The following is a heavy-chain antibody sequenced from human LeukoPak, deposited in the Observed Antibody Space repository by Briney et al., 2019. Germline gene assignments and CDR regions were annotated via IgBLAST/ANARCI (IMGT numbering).Heavy chain of an antibody. Sequence: SETLSLTCTVSGGSISSSSYYWGWIRQPPGKGLEWIGSIYYSGSTYYNPSLKSRVTISVDTSKDQFSLKLSSVTAADTAVYYCARGRGEGRGIAMVRGVRAPSYNWFDPWGHGTQVTVSS. J-gene: IGHJ5*02. D-gene: IGHD3-10*01. CDR3: ARGRGEGRGIAMVRGVRAPSYNWFDP. V-gene: IGHV4-39*07. CDR2: IYYSGST. CDR1: GGSISSSSYY.